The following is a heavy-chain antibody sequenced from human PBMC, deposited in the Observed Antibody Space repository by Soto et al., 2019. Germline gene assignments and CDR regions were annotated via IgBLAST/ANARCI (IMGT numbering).Heavy chain of an antibody. D-gene: IGHD6-6*01. J-gene: IGHJ4*02. CDR2: ISGTGGST. Sequence: EVQLLESGGGLVQPGGSLRLSCAASGFTFSGYAMSWVRQAPGKGLEWVSGISGTGGSTYYAESVKGRFTISRDNSKNTLYLQMNSLRAEDTAVYYCAKSKMAIAARPAYDYWGQGTLVTVSS. CDR1: GFTFSGYA. CDR3: AKSKMAIAARPAYDY. V-gene: IGHV3-23*01.